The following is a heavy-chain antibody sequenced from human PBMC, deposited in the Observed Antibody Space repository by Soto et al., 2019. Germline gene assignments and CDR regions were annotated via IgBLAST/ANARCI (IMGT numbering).Heavy chain of an antibody. V-gene: IGHV3-30-3*02. CDR3: AKRSSSSNRDFDY. Sequence: GGFLRLSCAASGFTFSSYGRHWVRQAPGKGLEWVAVISYDGSNKCYADSVKGRFTISRDNSKNTLYLQMNSLRAEDTAVYYCAKRSSSSNRDFDYWGQGTLVTVSS. CDR2: ISYDGSNK. D-gene: IGHD6-13*01. J-gene: IGHJ4*02. CDR1: GFTFSSYG.